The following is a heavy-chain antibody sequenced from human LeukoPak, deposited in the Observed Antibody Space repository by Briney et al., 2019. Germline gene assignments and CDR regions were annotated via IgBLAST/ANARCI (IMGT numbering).Heavy chain of an antibody. CDR1: GFTFSSYA. CDR3: VKVAVRSIVGATGTSY. CDR2: ISSDGGST. D-gene: IGHD1-26*01. J-gene: IGHJ4*02. Sequence: GGSLRLSCSASGFTFSSYAMHWVRQAPGKGLEYVSAISSDGGSTYYADSVKGRFTISRDNSKNTLYLQMSSLRAEDTAVYYCVKVAVRSIVGATGTSYWGQGTLVTVSS. V-gene: IGHV3-64D*09.